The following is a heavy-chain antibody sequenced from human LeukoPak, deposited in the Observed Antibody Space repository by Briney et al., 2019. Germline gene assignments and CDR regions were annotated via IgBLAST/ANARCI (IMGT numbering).Heavy chain of an antibody. V-gene: IGHV3-23*01. Sequence: PGGSLRLSCAASGFMFSTYVMSWVRQAPGKGLEWVSGISGSGYRIYYADSVKGRLTISRDNSNNTLYLQMNSLRAEDTAVYYCAKDAAGPEYWGQGTLVTVSS. D-gene: IGHD6-13*01. J-gene: IGHJ4*02. CDR3: AKDAAGPEY. CDR1: GFMFSTYV. CDR2: ISGSGYRI.